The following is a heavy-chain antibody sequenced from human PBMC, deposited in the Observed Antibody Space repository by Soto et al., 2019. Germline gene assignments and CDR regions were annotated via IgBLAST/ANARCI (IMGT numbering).Heavy chain of an antibody. J-gene: IGHJ4*02. D-gene: IGHD2-21*01. V-gene: IGHV2-26*01. CDR3: ARTVARMNLDY. Sequence: QVTLKASGPVLVKPTETLTLTCTVSGFSLSNARMGVSWIRQPPGKALEWLAHIFSNDETAYITSLKTRLTIPKDTSKSQVVLTMGNMDPVDTATYYCARTVARMNLDYWGQGTLVTVSS. CDR2: IFSNDET. CDR1: GFSLSNARMG.